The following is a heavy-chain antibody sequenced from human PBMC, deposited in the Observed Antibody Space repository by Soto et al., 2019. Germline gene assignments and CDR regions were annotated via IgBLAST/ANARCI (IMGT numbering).Heavy chain of an antibody. CDR3: ARDIDSALGEAIDP. CDR2: IYYSGST. J-gene: IGHJ5*02. V-gene: IGHV4-31*03. Sequence: SETLSLTCTVSGGSISSGGYYWSWIRQHPGKGLEWIGYIYYSGSTYYNPSLKSRVTISVDTSKNQFSLKLSSVTAADTAVYYCARDIDSALGEAIDPWGQGTLVTVSS. CDR1: GGSISSGGYY. D-gene: IGHD3-3*01.